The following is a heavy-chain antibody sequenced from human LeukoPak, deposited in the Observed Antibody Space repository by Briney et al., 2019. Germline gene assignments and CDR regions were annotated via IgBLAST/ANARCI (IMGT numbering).Heavy chain of an antibody. CDR3: AREGYTSSQSIDF. Sequence: SETLSLTCAVYGGSFSGYYWSWIRQPPGKGLEWIGEINHSGSTNYNPSLKSRVTISINTSKNQFSLKLSSVTAADTAVYYCAREGYTSSQSIDFWGQGTLVTVSS. V-gene: IGHV4-34*09. CDR1: GGSFSGYY. CDR2: INHSGST. D-gene: IGHD6-13*01. J-gene: IGHJ4*02.